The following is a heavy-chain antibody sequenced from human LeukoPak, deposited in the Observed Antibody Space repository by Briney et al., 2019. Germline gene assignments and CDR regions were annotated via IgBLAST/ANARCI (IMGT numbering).Heavy chain of an antibody. J-gene: IGHJ4*02. CDR1: GFTFSTYA. CDR2: ISGSGGGT. V-gene: IGHV3-23*01. CDR3: AKDSSGINRRVYFDY. D-gene: IGHD3-22*01. Sequence: GGSLRLSCAVSGFTFSTYAMSWVRQAPGKGLEWVSFISGSGGGTYYADSVKGRFTISRDNSKNTLYLQMNSLRAEDTAVYYCAKDSSGINRRVYFDYWGQGTLVTVSS.